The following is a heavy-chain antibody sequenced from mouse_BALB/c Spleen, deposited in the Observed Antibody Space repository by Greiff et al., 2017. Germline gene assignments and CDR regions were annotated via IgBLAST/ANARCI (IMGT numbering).Heavy chain of an antibody. Sequence: VKLMESGPGLVAPSQSLSITCTVSGFSLTSYGVHWVRQPPGKGLEWLGVIWAGGSTNYNSALMSRLSISKDNSKSQVFLKMNSLQTDDTAMYYCARDRSSGFAYWGQGTLVTVSA. J-gene: IGHJ3*01. D-gene: IGHD3-1*01. CDR1: GFSLTSYG. CDR2: IWAGGST. V-gene: IGHV2-9*02. CDR3: ARDRSSGFAY.